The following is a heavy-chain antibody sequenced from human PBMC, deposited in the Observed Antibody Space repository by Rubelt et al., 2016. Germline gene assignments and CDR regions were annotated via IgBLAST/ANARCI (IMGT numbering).Heavy chain of an antibody. J-gene: IGHJ4*01. CDR3: GAYNYDTGDSSPV. Sequence: QVQLVESGGGVVQPGRSLRLSCAASGFTFSSYGMHWVRQAPGKGLEWVAVITYDGSNKYCGDSVKGRFTISRDNSKSTLYLQMNSHTTEDTDFYYCGAYNYDTGDSSPVWGQGTLVTVSS. CDR1: GFTFSSYG. V-gene: IGHV3-30*03. CDR2: ITYDGSNK. D-gene: IGHD3-16*01.